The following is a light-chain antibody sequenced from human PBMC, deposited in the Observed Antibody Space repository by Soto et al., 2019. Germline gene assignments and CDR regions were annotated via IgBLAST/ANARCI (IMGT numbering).Light chain of an antibody. CDR2: GTT. Sequence: ETVLTQSPGSLALSPGDRANLSCRASQTVSNSYLAWYQQKPGQAPRLLIYGTTNRATGIPDRFSGSGSGTDFTLTISGLEPEDFVLYYCQQYGSSPWTFGQGTKVESK. CDR3: QQYGSSPWT. CDR1: QTVSNSY. V-gene: IGKV3-20*01. J-gene: IGKJ1*01.